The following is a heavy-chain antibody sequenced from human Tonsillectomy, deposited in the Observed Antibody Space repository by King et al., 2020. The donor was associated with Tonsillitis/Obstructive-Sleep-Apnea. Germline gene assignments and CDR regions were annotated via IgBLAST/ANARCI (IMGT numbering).Heavy chain of an antibody. D-gene: IGHD7-27*01. J-gene: IGHJ6*03. CDR2: ISSSSSYI. CDR3: ARPTWGQYIRYYYMDV. CDR1: GFTFSSYS. Sequence: VQLVESGGGLVKPGGSLRLSCAASGFTFSSYSMNWVRQAPGKGLEWVSSISSSSSYIYYADSVKGRFTISRDNAKNSLYLQMNSLRAEDTAVYYCARPTWGQYIRYYYMDVWGKGTTVTVSS. V-gene: IGHV3-21*01.